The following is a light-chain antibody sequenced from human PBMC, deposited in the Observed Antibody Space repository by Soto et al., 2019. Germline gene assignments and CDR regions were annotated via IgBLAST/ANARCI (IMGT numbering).Light chain of an antibody. J-gene: IGKJ3*01. CDR2: GAS. V-gene: IGKV3-15*01. CDR1: QSVSSN. CDR3: QQYNNWAEIT. Sequence: EIVMTQSPATLSVSPGERATLSCRASQSVSSNLAWYQQKPGQAPRLLIYGASTRATGIPARFSGSGSGTDFTLTISSLQSEDFAVYYCQQYNNWAEITFGPGTKVDIK.